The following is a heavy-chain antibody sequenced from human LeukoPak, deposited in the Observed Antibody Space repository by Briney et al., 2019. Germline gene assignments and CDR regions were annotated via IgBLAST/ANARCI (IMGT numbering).Heavy chain of an antibody. D-gene: IGHD3-9*01. CDR3: ARAPCDILTGYSLNWFDP. Sequence: GASVKVSCKASRYTFTTYAIHWVRQAPGQRLEWMGWINVDNGNTKYSQKFRGRVIITRDTSAYTAYMELSSLNSEDTAVYYCARAPCDILTGYSLNWFDPWGQGTLVTVSS. V-gene: IGHV1-3*01. J-gene: IGHJ5*02. CDR2: INVDNGNT. CDR1: RYTFTTYA.